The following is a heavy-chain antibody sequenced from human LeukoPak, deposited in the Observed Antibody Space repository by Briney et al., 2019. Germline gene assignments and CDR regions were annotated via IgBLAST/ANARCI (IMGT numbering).Heavy chain of an antibody. CDR2: IIPIFGTA. D-gene: IGHD5-12*01. J-gene: IGHJ4*02. V-gene: IGHV1-69*01. CDR3: ARGAVGGYSGYDPDREGYYFDY. Sequence: SVKVSCKASAGTFSSYAISWVRQAPGQGLEWMGGIIPIFGTANYAQKFQGRVTITADESTSTAYMELSSLRSEDTAVYYCARGAVGGYSGYDPDREGYYFDYWGQGTLVTVSS. CDR1: AGTFSSYA.